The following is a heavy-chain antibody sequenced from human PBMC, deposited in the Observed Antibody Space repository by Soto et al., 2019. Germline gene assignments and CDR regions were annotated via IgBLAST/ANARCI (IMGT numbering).Heavy chain of an antibody. J-gene: IGHJ4*02. CDR2: IHYSGTT. V-gene: IGHV4-59*01. D-gene: IGHD3-22*01. CDR3: AKHLIGGRLQSPFDL. CDR1: GTSISSYY. Sequence: SETLSLTCTVSGTSISSYYWSWIRQPPGKGLEWIANIHYSGTTNYNPSLASRVTLSVDTSKNQFSLKMTSVTAADTAVYYCAKHLIGGRLQSPFDLWGQGTQVTVSS.